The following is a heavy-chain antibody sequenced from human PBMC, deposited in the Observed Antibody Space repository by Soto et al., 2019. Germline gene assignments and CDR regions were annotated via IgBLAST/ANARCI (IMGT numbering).Heavy chain of an antibody. J-gene: IGHJ5*02. V-gene: IGHV1-24*01. CDR3: TRGNWFDP. Sequence: VRLIQSGTEVKKPGASVKVSCSLSGSALTELSLHWVRQAPGKGLEWMGCSDREDGETFYAQKFEGRLTITDDTSTNTAYMELRSLGSEDTAVYYCTRGNWFDPWGQGTLVAVSS. CDR2: SDREDGET. CDR1: GSALTELS.